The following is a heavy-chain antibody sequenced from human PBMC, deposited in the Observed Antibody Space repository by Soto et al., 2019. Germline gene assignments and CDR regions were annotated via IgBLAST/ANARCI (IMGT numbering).Heavy chain of an antibody. CDR3: ARELNYYDSSGYQSTEGAH. J-gene: IGHJ4*02. Sequence: EVQLVESGGGLVKPGGSLRLSCAASGFTFTSYTMHWVRQAPGKGLEWVSSISSSSNYIYYADSVKGRFTISRDNAKNSLYLQINSLRAEDTAVYYCARELNYYDSSGYQSTEGAHWGQGTLVTVSS. CDR2: ISSSSNYI. V-gene: IGHV3-21*01. D-gene: IGHD3-22*01. CDR1: GFTFTSYT.